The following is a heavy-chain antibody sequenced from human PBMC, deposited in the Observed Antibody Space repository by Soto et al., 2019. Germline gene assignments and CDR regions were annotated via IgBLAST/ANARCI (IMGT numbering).Heavy chain of an antibody. D-gene: IGHD2-2*01. V-gene: IGHV1-58*01. J-gene: IGHJ5*02. CDR2: IVVGSGNT. CDR1: GFTFTSSA. CDR3: VRESTPTRWFDP. Sequence: GASVKVSCKASGFTFTSSAVQWVRQARGQRLEWIGWIVVGSGNTNYAQKFQERVTITSDMSTSTAYMELSSLRSEDTAAYYCVRESTPTRWFDPWGQGTLVTAPQ.